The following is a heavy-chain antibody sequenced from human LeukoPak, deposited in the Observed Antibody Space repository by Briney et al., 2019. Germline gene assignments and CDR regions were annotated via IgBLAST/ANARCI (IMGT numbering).Heavy chain of an antibody. J-gene: IGHJ4*02. CDR2: IYYSGST. V-gene: IGHV4-59*01. CDR1: GGSISSYY. CDR3: ACVNLNYSAYRY. D-gene: IGHD1-14*01. Sequence: PSETLSLTCTVSGGSISSYYWSWIRQPPGKGLEWIGYIYYSGSTTYNPCLKSRVTISVDTSKNQFSLKLSSVTAADTAGYYCACVNLNYSAYRYWGQGTLVTVSS.